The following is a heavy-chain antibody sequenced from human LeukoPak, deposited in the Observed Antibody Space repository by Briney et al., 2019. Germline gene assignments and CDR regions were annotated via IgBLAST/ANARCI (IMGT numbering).Heavy chain of an antibody. J-gene: IGHJ1*01. D-gene: IGHD6-19*01. CDR1: GFTFSSYW. CDR3: AKDTALYSSGWPGGFQH. V-gene: IGHV3-30*18. CDR2: ISYDGSNK. Sequence: HPGGSLRLSCAASGFTFSSYWMSWVRQAPGKGLEWVAVISYDGSNKYYADSVKGRFTISRDNSKNTLYLQMNSLRAEDTAVYYCAKDTALYSSGWPGGFQHWGQGTLVTVSS.